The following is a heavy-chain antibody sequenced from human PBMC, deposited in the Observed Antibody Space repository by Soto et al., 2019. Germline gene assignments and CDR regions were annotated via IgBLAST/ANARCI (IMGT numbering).Heavy chain of an antibody. Sequence: PSETLSLTCTVSGGSISSRSYYWGWIRQPPGKGLEWIGSIYYSGSTYYNPSLKSRVTISVDTSKNQFSLKLSSVTAADTAVYYCARQVYIAVARKLRAFDNWGQAIMVSVSS. V-gene: IGHV4-39*01. CDR3: ARQVYIAVARKLRAFDN. CDR2: IYYSGST. D-gene: IGHD6-19*01. J-gene: IGHJ3*02. CDR1: GGSISSRSYY.